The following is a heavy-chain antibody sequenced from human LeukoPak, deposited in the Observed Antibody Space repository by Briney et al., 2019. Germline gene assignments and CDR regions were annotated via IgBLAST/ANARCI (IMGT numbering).Heavy chain of an antibody. CDR1: GGSFSGYY. D-gene: IGHD6-13*01. J-gene: IGHJ4*02. V-gene: IGHV4-34*01. CDR3: ARGTGIAAAGRRNFDY. CDR2: INHSGTT. Sequence: SETLSLTCAVYGGSFSGYYWSWIRQPPGKGLEWIGEINHSGTTNYNPSLKSRVTISVDTSKNQFSLKLSSVTAADTAVYYCARGTGIAAAGRRNFDYWGQGTLVTVSS.